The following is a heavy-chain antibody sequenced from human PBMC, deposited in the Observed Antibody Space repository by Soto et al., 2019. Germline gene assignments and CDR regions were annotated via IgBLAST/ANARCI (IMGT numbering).Heavy chain of an antibody. D-gene: IGHD2-2*01. J-gene: IGHJ4*02. CDR2: IKSKTDGGTT. V-gene: IGHV3-15*01. CDR3: TVPSGYCSSTSCYGY. Sequence: EVQLVESGGGLVKPGGSLRLSCAASGFTFSNAWMSWVRQAPGKGLEWVGRIKSKTDGGTTDYAAPVKGRFTISRDDSKNTLYLQMNSLKTEDTAVYYCTVPSGYCSSTSCYGYWGQGTLVTVSS. CDR1: GFTFSNAW.